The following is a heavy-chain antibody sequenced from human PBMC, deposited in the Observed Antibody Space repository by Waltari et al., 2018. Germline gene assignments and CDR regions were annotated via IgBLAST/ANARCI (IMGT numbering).Heavy chain of an antibody. CDR1: GFTFSNAW. CDR2: IKSKTDGGTT. V-gene: IGHV3-15*01. CDR3: TTDPITMIVVARRAFDI. D-gene: IGHD3-22*01. Sequence: EVQLVESGGGLVKPGGSLRLSCAASGFTFSNAWMSWVRQAPGKGLEWVGRIKSKTDGGTTDYAAPVKGRFTISRDDSKNTLYLQMNSLKTEDTAVYYCTTDPITMIVVARRAFDIWGQGTMVTVSS. J-gene: IGHJ3*02.